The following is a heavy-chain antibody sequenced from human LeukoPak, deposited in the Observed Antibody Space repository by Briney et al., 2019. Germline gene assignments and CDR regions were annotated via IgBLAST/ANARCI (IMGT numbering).Heavy chain of an antibody. CDR1: GYSISSGYY. CDR3: ARGGSDWFDP. D-gene: IGHD6-6*01. Sequence: SETLSLTCAVSGYSISSGYYWGRIRQPPGKGLEWIGYIYYSGSTNYNPSLKSRVTISVDTSKNQFSLKLSSVTAADTAVYYCARGGSDWFDPWGQGTLVTVSS. CDR2: IYYSGST. J-gene: IGHJ5*02. V-gene: IGHV4-61*01.